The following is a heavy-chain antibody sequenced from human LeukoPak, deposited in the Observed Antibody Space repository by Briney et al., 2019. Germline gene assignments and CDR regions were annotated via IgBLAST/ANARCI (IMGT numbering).Heavy chain of an antibody. CDR3: ARGLGDGYNYLTRAHDY. CDR2: INHSGST. D-gene: IGHD5-24*01. Sequence: SETLSLTCAVYGGSLSGYYWSWIRQPPGKGLEWIGEINHSGSTNYNPSLKSRVTISVDTSKNQFSLKLSSVTAADTAVYYCARGLGDGYNYLTRAHDYGGQGTLVTVSS. CDR1: GGSLSGYY. V-gene: IGHV4-34*01. J-gene: IGHJ4*02.